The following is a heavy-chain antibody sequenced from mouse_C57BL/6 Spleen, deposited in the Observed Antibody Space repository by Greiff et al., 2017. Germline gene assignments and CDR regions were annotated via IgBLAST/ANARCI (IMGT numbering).Heavy chain of an antibody. D-gene: IGHD1-1*01. CDR3: ANYYGSSPWFAD. V-gene: IGHV1-59*01. CDR1: GYTFTSYW. CDR2: IDPSDSYT. Sequence: QVQLQQPGAELVRPGTSVKLSCKASGYTFTSYWLHWVKQRPGPGLEWIGVIDPSDSYTNYHQKFKGKATLTVDTSSSTAYMQLSRLTSEDSAVYYWANYYGSSPWFADWGKGTLGTVAA. J-gene: IGHJ3*01.